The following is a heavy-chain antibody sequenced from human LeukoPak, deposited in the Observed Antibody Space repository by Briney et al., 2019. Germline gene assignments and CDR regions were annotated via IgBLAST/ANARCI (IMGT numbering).Heavy chain of an antibody. D-gene: IGHD6-13*01. Sequence: PGGSLRLSCAASGFTFSSYGMHRVRQAPGKGLEWVAVISYDGSNKYYADSVKGRFTISRDNSKNTLYLQMNSLRAEDTAVYYCAKDGYYSSSWYYYYYGMDVWGQGTTVTVSS. CDR3: AKDGYYSSSWYYYYYGMDV. CDR1: GFTFSSYG. J-gene: IGHJ6*02. CDR2: ISYDGSNK. V-gene: IGHV3-30*18.